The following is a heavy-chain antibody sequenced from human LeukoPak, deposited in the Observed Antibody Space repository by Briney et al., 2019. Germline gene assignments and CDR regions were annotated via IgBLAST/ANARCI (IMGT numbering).Heavy chain of an antibody. CDR1: GDSVSSNSAA. Sequence: SQTLSLTCVISGDSVSSNSAAWNWIRQSPSRGFEWLGRTFYRSQWFKDYAESVKSRISINPGTSQNQLSLQLTSVTPEDTAVYYCARDGDRGYDALDIWGQGTMVTVSS. CDR2: TFYRSQWFK. CDR3: ARDGDRGYDALDI. D-gene: IGHD6-25*01. V-gene: IGHV6-1*01. J-gene: IGHJ3*02.